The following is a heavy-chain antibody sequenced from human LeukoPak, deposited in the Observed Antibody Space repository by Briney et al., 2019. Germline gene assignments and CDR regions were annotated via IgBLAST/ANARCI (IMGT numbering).Heavy chain of an antibody. J-gene: IGHJ4*02. D-gene: IGHD6-13*01. V-gene: IGHV4-4*07. CDR3: ARRHSSSWYFDY. CDR1: GGSISSYY. CDR2: IYTSGSI. Sequence: PSETQSLTCTLSGGSISSYYWSWIRHSAGNGLECIGRIYTSGSITYNPSLKSRVTLSLDTSKNQFSLKLSAVTAADTAVYYCARRHSSSWYFDYWGQGTLVTVSS.